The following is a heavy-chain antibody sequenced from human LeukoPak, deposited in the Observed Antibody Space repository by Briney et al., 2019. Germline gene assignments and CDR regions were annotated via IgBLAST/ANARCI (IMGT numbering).Heavy chain of an antibody. CDR2: VTGSGGST. CDR1: GFTFSTYA. V-gene: IGHV3-23*01. J-gene: IGHJ4*02. CDR3: AKDLVVETPTGIFDF. Sequence: GGSLRLSCAASGFTFSTYAMGWVRQAPGKGLEWVSTVTGSGGSTYFADSVNGRFTISRDNSKNTLFLQMASLSADDTALYYCAKDLVVETPTGIFDFWGQGTLVTVSS. D-gene: IGHD2-21*02.